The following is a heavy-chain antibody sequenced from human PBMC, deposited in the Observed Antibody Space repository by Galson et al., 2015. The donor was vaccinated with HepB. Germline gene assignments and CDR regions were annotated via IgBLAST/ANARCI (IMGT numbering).Heavy chain of an antibody. CDR3: ASSQIHDFWSGDHNWFDP. CDR1: GGSISSGSYY. D-gene: IGHD3-3*01. J-gene: IGHJ5*02. V-gene: IGHV4-61*02. Sequence: TLSLTCTVSGGSISSGSYYWSWIRQPAGKGLEWIGRIYTSGSTNYNPSLKSRVTMSVDTSKNQFSLKLSSVTAADTAVYYCASSQIHDFWSGDHNWFDPWGQGTLVTVSS. CDR2: IYTSGST.